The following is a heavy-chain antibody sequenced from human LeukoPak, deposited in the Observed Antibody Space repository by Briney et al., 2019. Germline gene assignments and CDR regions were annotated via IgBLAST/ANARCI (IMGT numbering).Heavy chain of an antibody. CDR2: INSDGSST. CDR1: GFTSSNYW. CDR3: TLPLRDGDFYFDY. J-gene: IGHJ4*02. Sequence: GGSLRLSCAASGFTSSNYWIHWVRQAPGKGLVWVSRINSDGSSTSYADSVKGRFTISRDNAKNTVYLQMNSLRAEDTAVYYCTLPLRDGDFYFDYWGQGTLVTVSS. V-gene: IGHV3-74*01. D-gene: IGHD4-17*01.